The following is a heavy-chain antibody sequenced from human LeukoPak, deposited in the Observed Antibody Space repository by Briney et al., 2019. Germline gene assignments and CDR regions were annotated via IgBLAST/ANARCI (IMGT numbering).Heavy chain of an antibody. J-gene: IGHJ4*02. CDR3: AKDSYSKGDF. CDR1: GFSFSNSW. CDR2: IKNDGAVK. V-gene: IGHV3-7*01. Sequence: SGGSLRLSCAAAGFSFSNSWMDWVRQAPGKGLEWVANIKNDGAVKNYVDSVKGRFTISRDNAKNSLYLQMNSLRAEDTAVYYCAKDSYSKGDFWGQGVLVTVSS. D-gene: IGHD6-13*01.